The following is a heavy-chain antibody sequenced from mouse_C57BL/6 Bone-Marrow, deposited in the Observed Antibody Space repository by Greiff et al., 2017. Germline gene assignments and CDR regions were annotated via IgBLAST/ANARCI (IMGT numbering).Heavy chain of an antibody. CDR3: ATPYEYDGYFDV. CDR2: IHPSDSDP. Sequence: QVQLQQPGAELVKPGASVKVSCKASGYTFTSYWMHWVKQRPGQGLEWIGRIHPSDSDPNYNQKFKGKATLTVDKSSSTAYMQLSSLTSEDSAVYYCATPYEYDGYFDVWGTGTTVTVSS. J-gene: IGHJ1*03. D-gene: IGHD2-4*01. CDR1: GYTFTSYW. V-gene: IGHV1-74*01.